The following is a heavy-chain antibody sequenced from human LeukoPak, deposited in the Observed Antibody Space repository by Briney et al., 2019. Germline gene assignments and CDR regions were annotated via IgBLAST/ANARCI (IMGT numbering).Heavy chain of an antibody. D-gene: IGHD2-8*01. CDR2: IIPIFGTA. J-gene: IGHJ4*02. CDR1: GGTFNNYA. V-gene: IGHV1-69*13. Sequence: SVKVSCKASGGTFNNYANSWVRQAPGQGLEWMGGIIPIFGTAKYAQKFQGRVTITADESTSTAYMELSSLRSDDTAVYYCASHTQRRNDPFVGDYWGQGTLVTVSS. CDR3: ASHTQRRNDPFVGDY.